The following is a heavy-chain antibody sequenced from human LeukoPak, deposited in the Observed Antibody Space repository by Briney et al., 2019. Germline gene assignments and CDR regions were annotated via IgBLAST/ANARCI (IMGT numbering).Heavy chain of an antibody. J-gene: IGHJ5*02. CDR1: GFTFDDYA. D-gene: IGHD3-3*01. CDR3: ARDSTGPYYDFWSGP. Sequence: GGSLRLSCAASGFTFDDYAMHWVRHAPGKGLEWVSGISWNSGSIGYADSVKGRFTISRDNAKNSLYLQMNSLRAEDTAVYYCARDSTGPYYDFWSGPWGQGALVTVSS. V-gene: IGHV3-9*01. CDR2: ISWNSGSI.